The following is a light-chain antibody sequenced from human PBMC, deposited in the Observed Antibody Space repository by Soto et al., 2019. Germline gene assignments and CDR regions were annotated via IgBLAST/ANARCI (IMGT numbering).Light chain of an antibody. CDR1: NSDIATYNF. CDR3: ASYTVSDTLV. Sequence: QSALTQPASVSGSPGQSITISCTGSNSDIATYNFVSWYQQHPGKAPQLIISEVSDRPSGISHRFSASKSGSTASLTISGLRAEDEADYYCASYTVSDTLVFGGGTKVTVL. CDR2: EVS. V-gene: IGLV2-14*01. J-gene: IGLJ2*01.